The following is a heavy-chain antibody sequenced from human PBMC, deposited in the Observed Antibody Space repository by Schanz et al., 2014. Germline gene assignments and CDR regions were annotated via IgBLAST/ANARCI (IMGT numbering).Heavy chain of an antibody. CDR3: ARGRGCTGGSCYSWFDL. CDR2: IIPILGIA. V-gene: IGHV1-69*02. Sequence: QVQLVQSGAEVKKPGSSMKVSCKASGGTFSTYPINWLRQAPGQGLEWMGRIIPILGIANYAQKFQGRVTNTADKSTSTAYMELSSLRSEDTAVYYCARGRGCTGGSCYSWFDLWGQGTLVTVSS. J-gene: IGHJ5*02. D-gene: IGHD2-15*01. CDR1: GGTFSTYP.